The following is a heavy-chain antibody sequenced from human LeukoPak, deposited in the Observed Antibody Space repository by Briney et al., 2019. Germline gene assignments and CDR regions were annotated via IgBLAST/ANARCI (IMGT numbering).Heavy chain of an antibody. Sequence: EASVNVSCKASGYTFTSYGMHWVRQAPGQRLEWMGWINAGNGTTKYAQKFQGRVTITADEPTSTDYMELSSLRSEDTAVYYCARGPIVVVPAAMGNWFDPWGQGTLVSVSS. CDR2: INAGNGTT. D-gene: IGHD2-2*01. CDR3: ARGPIVVVPAAMGNWFDP. CDR1: GYTFTSYG. V-gene: IGHV1-3*01. J-gene: IGHJ5*02.